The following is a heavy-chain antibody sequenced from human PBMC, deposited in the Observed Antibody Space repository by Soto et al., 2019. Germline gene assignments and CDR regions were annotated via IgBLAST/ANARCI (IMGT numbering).Heavy chain of an antibody. Sequence: GRSLRLSCAASGFTFSSLGMRWVRQAPGKGLEWVSRISNDGSSTNYADSVKGRFTISRDNAKNTVYLQMNSLRAEDTAVYYCARDTYYYDSSDHFSADAFDIWGQGTMVTVSS. CDR2: ISNDGSST. CDR3: ARDTYYYDSSDHFSADAFDI. J-gene: IGHJ3*02. D-gene: IGHD3-22*01. V-gene: IGHV3-74*01. CDR1: GFTFSSLG.